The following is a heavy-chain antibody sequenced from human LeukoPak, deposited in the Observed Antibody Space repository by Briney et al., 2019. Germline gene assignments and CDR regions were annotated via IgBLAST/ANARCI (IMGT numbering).Heavy chain of an antibody. Sequence: SETLSLTCAVYGGSFSGYYWSWIRQPPGKGLEWIGEINHSGSTNYNPSLKSRVTISVDTSKNQFSLKLSSVTAADTAVYYCARNTNPRFRATYYYGMDVWGQGTTVTASS. J-gene: IGHJ6*02. CDR2: INHSGST. CDR3: ARNTNPRFRATYYYGMDV. D-gene: IGHD3-10*01. V-gene: IGHV4-34*01. CDR1: GGSFSGYY.